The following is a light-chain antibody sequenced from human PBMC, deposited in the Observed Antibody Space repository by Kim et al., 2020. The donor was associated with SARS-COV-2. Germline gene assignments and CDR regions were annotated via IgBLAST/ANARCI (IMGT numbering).Light chain of an antibody. CDR3: SSYTTRSTVI. CDR1: SSDVGANKY. V-gene: IGLV2-14*03. Sequence: GQWIAISCTGTSSDVGANKYVSWYQQHPGKAPKLVIYDVSNWPAGVSNRFSGSKSGNTASLTISGLQTEDEADYYCSSYTTRSTVIFGGGTQLTVL. CDR2: DVS. J-gene: IGLJ2*01.